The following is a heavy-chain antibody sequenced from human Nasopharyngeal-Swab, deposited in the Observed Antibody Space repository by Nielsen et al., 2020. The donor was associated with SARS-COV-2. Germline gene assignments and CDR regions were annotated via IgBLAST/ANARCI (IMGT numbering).Heavy chain of an antibody. CDR1: GGSISSGGYY. V-gene: IGHV4-31*03. CDR2: IYYSGST. CDR3: ARVSLRAAAGTPDY. D-gene: IGHD6-13*01. J-gene: IGHJ4*02. Sequence: SETLSLTCTVSGGSISSGGYYWSWIRQHPGKGLEWIGYIYYSGSTYYNPSLKSRVTISVDTSKNQFSLKLSSVTAADTAVYYCARVSLRAAAGTPDYWGQGTLVTVSS.